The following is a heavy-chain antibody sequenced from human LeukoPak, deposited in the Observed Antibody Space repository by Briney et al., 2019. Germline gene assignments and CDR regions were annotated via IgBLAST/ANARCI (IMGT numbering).Heavy chain of an antibody. D-gene: IGHD3-10*01. Sequence: GGSLRLSCAASQFTFNNNAMSWVRQAPGKGLEWVSGLSGDSSSIYYAASVKGRFTISRDNSKNMLYPQMNSLRAEDTAVYYCTRFRGSGSSTLYSFDYWGQGSLVTV. CDR2: LSGDSSSI. CDR1: QFTFNNNA. V-gene: IGHV3-23*01. J-gene: IGHJ4*02. CDR3: TRFRGSGSSTLYSFDY.